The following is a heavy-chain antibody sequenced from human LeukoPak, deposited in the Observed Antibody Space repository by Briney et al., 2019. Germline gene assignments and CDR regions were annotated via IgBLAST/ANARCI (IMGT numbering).Heavy chain of an antibody. V-gene: IGHV3-48*03. Sequence: GSLRLSCAASGFTFSSYEMNWVRQAPGKGLEWLSYIRSSGSPIYYADSVKGRFTISRDNGKNSLYLQMDDLRAEDTAVYYCASLYGGNLYSGLDVWGQGTTVTVSS. D-gene: IGHD4-23*01. CDR3: ASLYGGNLYSGLDV. J-gene: IGHJ6*02. CDR2: IRSSGSPI. CDR1: GFTFSSYE.